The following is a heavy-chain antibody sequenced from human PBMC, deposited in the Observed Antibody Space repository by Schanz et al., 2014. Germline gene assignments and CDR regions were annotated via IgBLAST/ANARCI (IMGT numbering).Heavy chain of an antibody. CDR2: IKHDGSVK. CDR3: AKNQYDDVDLSSFYFDF. CDR1: GFTFSSYA. D-gene: IGHD3-10*02. Sequence: EVQLMESGGGLVKPGGSLRLSCAASGFTFSSYAMSWVRQAPGKGLEWAANIKHDGSVKDYVDSVKGRFTISRDSSKNTLYLQMNSLRPEDTAIYYCAKNQYDDVDLSSFYFDFWGQGTLVTVSS. J-gene: IGHJ4*02. V-gene: IGHV3-7*03.